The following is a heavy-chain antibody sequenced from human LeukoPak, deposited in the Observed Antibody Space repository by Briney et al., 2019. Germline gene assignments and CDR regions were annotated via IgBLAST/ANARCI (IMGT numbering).Heavy chain of an antibody. J-gene: IGHJ4*02. D-gene: IGHD4-23*01. V-gene: IGHV3-30*02. CDR1: GFTFSNYG. CDR3: AKVLAVTSYGAKSIFDH. CDR2: IWYDGSNK. Sequence: SGGSLRLSCAAPGFTFSNYGMHWVRQAPGKGLEWVAFIWYDGSNKYYADSVKGRFTISRDNSKNTVYLQMNSLRAEDTAVYYCAKVLAVTSYGAKSIFDHWGQGTLVTVSS.